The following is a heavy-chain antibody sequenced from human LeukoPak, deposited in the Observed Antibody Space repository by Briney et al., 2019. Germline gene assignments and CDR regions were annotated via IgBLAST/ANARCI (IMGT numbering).Heavy chain of an antibody. CDR2: INHSGNT. J-gene: IGHJ5*02. CDR1: GGSFSGYY. CDR3: ARGGVRQYQYNPGRNWFDP. D-gene: IGHD1-14*01. Sequence: SETLSLTCAVYGGSFSGYYWSWIRQPPGKGLEWIGEINHSGNTNYNPSLKSRVTISVDTSKNQFSLKLSSVTAADTAVYYCARGGVRQYQYNPGRNWFDPWGQGTLVTVSS. V-gene: IGHV4-34*01.